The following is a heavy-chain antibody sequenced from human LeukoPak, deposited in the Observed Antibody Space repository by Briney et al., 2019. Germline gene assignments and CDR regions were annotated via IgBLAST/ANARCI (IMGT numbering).Heavy chain of an antibody. D-gene: IGHD2-2*01. CDR1: GYTFTGYY. CDR2: INPNSGGT. Sequence: GASVNVSCKASGYTFTGYYMRWVRQAPGQGLEWMGWINPNSGGTNYAQKFQGRVTMTRDTSISTAYMELSRLRSDDTAVYYCARERKHCGSTSCSYYYYYYMDVWGKGTTVTVSS. CDR3: ARERKHCGSTSCSYYYYYYMDV. J-gene: IGHJ6*03. V-gene: IGHV1-2*02.